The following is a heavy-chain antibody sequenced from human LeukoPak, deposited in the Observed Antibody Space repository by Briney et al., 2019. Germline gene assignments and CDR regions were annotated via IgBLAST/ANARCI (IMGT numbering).Heavy chain of an antibody. J-gene: IGHJ3*02. D-gene: IGHD3-22*01. CDR2: ISGSGGST. CDR3: AKGYYYDSSGYSHDAFDI. CDR1: GFTFSSYG. V-gene: IGHV3-23*01. Sequence: PGGSLRLSCAASGFTFSSYGMSWVRQAPGKGLEWVSAISGSGGSTYYADSVKGRFTISRDNSKNTLYLQMNSLRAEDTAVYYCAKGYYYDSSGYSHDAFDIWGQGTMVTVSS.